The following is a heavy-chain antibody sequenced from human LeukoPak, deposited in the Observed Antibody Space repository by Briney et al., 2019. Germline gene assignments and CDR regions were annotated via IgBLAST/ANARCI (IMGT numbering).Heavy chain of an antibody. CDR3: ARPPISIAAADSYSSGWYVYYMDV. J-gene: IGHJ6*03. CDR2: IIPIFGTA. D-gene: IGHD6-19*01. V-gene: IGHV1-69*05. CDR1: GGTFSSYA. Sequence: GASVKVSCKASGGTFSSYAISWVRQAPGQGLEWMGGIIPIFGTANYAQKFQGRVTITTDESTSTAYMELSSLRSEDTAVYYCARPPISIAAADSYSSGWYVYYMDVWGKGTTVTVSS.